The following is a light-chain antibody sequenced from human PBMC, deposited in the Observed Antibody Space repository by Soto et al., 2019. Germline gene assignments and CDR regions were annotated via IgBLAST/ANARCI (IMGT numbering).Light chain of an antibody. CDR2: GAS. CDR3: QQYNNWPPLT. CDR1: QSVSSN. J-gene: IGKJ4*01. Sequence: EIVMTQSPATLSVSPGERATLSCRASQSVSSNLAWYQQKPGQAPRLLIYGASTRATGIPARFSGSGSGTEFTLTISSLQSEDFAVCCCQQYNNWPPLTFGGGTKVEIK. V-gene: IGKV3-15*01.